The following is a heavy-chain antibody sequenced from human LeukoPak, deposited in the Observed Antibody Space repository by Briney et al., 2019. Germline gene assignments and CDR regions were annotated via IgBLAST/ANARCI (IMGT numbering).Heavy chain of an antibody. D-gene: IGHD3-22*01. CDR1: GFTFSSYG. J-gene: IGHJ4*02. V-gene: IGHV3-30*02. Sequence: PGGSLRLSCAASGFTFSSYGMHWVRQAPGKGLEWVAFIRYDGSNKYYADSVKGRFTISRDNSKNTLYLQMNSLRAEDTAVYYCAKDKVYYDSSGYYFFDYWGQGTLVTVSS. CDR2: IRYDGSNK. CDR3: AKDKVYYDSSGYYFFDY.